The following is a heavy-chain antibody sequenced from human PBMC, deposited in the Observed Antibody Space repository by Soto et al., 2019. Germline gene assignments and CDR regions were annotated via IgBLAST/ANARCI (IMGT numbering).Heavy chain of an antibody. J-gene: IGHJ5*01. CDR3: AIGYCMTGVGHPCFDS. Sequence: GESLKISCTGVGYSFTSYWIGWVRQMPGKGLEWMGIIYPGDSDTRYSPSFQGQGTISADKSITTAYLQWSSLKASDTAMYYCAIGYCMTGVGHPCFDSWGQGTLVTVSS. CDR1: GYSFTSYW. D-gene: IGHD2-15*01. CDR2: IYPGDSDT. V-gene: IGHV5-51*01.